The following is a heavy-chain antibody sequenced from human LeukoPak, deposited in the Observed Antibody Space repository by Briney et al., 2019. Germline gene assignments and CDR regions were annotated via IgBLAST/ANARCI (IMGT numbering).Heavy chain of an antibody. J-gene: IGHJ4*02. CDR2: IIPIFGTA. CDR3: ARGPFYDSSGYYLY. V-gene: IGHV1-69*13. CDR1: GGTFSSYA. D-gene: IGHD3-22*01. Sequence: SVKVSCKASGGTFSSYAISWVRQAPGQGLEWMGGIIPIFGTANYAQKFQGRVTITADESTSTAYMELRSLRSDDTAVYYCARGPFYDSSGYYLYWGQGTLVTVSS.